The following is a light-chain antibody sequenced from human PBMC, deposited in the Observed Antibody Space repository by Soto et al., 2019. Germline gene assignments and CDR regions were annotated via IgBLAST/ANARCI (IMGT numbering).Light chain of an antibody. J-gene: IGKJ1*01. CDR2: DAS. CDR3: QQYNSYSWT. V-gene: IGKV1-5*01. CDR1: QSISSW. Sequence: DIQITQSPSTRSASVGDRVTITVGASQSISSWLVWYQQKPGTAPKVLIYDASRLESGVPSRFSGSGSGTEFTLTISSLQPADFATYYCQQYNSYSWTFGQGTKVDI.